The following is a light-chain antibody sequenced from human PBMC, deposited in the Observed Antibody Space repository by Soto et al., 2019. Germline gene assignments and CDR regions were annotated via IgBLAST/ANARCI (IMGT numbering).Light chain of an antibody. V-gene: IGKV3-15*01. J-gene: IGKJ5*01. CDR3: QQYNHWPPTT. CDR2: GAS. Sequence: EIVMTQSPATLSVSPGERATLSCRASQSVKTNLAWYQQKPGKAHRLLIYGASTRATGISARFSGSGSGTEFTPTISGLQSKDFAISFCQQYNHWPPTTFGPGTRLESK. CDR1: QSVKTN.